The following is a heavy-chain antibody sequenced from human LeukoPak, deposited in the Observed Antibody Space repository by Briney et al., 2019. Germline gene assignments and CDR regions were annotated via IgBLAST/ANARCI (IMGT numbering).Heavy chain of an antibody. CDR1: GGSISSSNW. V-gene: IGHV4-4*02. Sequence: SETLSLTCAVSGGSISSSNWWSWVRQPPGKGLECIGEIYHSGSTKYNPSLKSRVTISVDKSKNQFSLKLSSVTAADTAVYYCARSVEGYCRGGSCYYYSYYMDVWGKGTTVTVSS. D-gene: IGHD2-15*01. CDR3: ARSVEGYCRGGSCYYYSYYMDV. J-gene: IGHJ6*03. CDR2: IYHSGST.